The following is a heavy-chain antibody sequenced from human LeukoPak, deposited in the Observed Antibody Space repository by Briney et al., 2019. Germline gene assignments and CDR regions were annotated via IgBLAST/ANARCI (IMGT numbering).Heavy chain of an antibody. J-gene: IGHJ4*02. Sequence: PGGSLRLFCAASGFTFSSYWMHWVRQAPGKGLVWVSRINTDGSSTSYADSVKGRFTISRDNAKNTLYLQMNSLRAEDTAVYYCARGGRLGYCSSTSCYIGYYFDYWGQGTLVTVSS. CDR3: ARGGRLGYCSSTSCYIGYYFDY. CDR2: INTDGSST. CDR1: GFTFSSYW. V-gene: IGHV3-74*01. D-gene: IGHD2-2*02.